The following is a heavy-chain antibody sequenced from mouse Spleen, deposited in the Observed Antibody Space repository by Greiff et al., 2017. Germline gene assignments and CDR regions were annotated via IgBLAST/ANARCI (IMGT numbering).Heavy chain of an antibody. CDR1: GYTFTSYW. D-gene: IGHD1-1*01. V-gene: IGHV1-64*01. J-gene: IGHJ3*01. CDR3: ASHYYGTSCFAY. CDR2: IHPNSGST. Sequence: QVQLQQPGAELVKPGASVKLSCKASGYTFTSYWMHWVKQRPGQGLEWIGMIHPNSGSTNYNEKFKTKATLTVDKSSSTAYMQLSSLTSEDSAVYYCASHYYGTSCFAYWGQGTLVTVSA.